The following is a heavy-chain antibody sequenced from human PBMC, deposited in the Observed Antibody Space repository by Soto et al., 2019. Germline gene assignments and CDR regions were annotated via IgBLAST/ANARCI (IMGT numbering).Heavy chain of an antibody. CDR1: GGSISSYY. J-gene: IGHJ3*02. Sequence: SETLSLTCTVSGGSISSYYRSWIRQPPGKGLEWIGYIYYSGSTNYNPSLKSRVTISVDTSKNQFSLKLSSVTAADTAVYYCARDGGASSYYAFDIWCQGTMVTVS. CDR3: ARDGGASSYYAFDI. CDR2: IYYSGST. V-gene: IGHV4-59*01. D-gene: IGHD6-6*01.